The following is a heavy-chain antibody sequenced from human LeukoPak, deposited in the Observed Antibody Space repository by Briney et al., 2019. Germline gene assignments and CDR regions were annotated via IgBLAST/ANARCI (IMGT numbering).Heavy chain of an antibody. V-gene: IGHV1-24*01. J-gene: IGHJ4*02. CDR1: GYTLTELS. CDR2: FDPEDGET. D-gene: IGHD1-1*01. CDR3: ATAPFNWNAGDY. Sequence: ASVKVSCKVSGYTLTELSMHWVRQAPGKGLEWMGGFDPEDGETIYAQKFQGRVTMTEDTSTDTAYMELSSLRSEDTAVYYCATAPFNWNAGDYWGQGTLVTASS.